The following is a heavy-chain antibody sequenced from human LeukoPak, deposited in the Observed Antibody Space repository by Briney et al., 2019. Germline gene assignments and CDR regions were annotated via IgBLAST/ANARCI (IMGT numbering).Heavy chain of an antibody. CDR1: RFTFSSYS. CDR2: ISSSRRNI. D-gene: IGHD2-2*01. Sequence: GGCLRLSCAASRFTFSSYSMNWVRQAPGKGLEWVSYISSSRRNIYYADSVKGGFTISRDNAKNSLYLQMNSLRAEDTAVYYCARSSRELGGYAPWEIMPPFDYWGQGTLVTVSS. J-gene: IGHJ4*02. CDR3: ARSSRELGGYAPWEIMPPFDY. V-gene: IGHV3-48*01.